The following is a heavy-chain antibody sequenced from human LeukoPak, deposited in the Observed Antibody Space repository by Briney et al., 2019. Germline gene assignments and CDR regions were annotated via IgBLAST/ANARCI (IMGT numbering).Heavy chain of an antibody. J-gene: IGHJ4*02. Sequence: SETLSLTCTVSDGSISTYYWSWIRRPPGKGLEWIGYVYYSGNTYYDPSLKSRVTISVDTSKNQFSLNLSSVTAADTAVYYCARGKNSHYYDGTGYKYFDSWGQGTLVTISS. V-gene: IGHV4-59*01. CDR2: VYYSGNT. CDR3: ARGKNSHYYDGTGYKYFDS. D-gene: IGHD3-22*01. CDR1: DGSISTYY.